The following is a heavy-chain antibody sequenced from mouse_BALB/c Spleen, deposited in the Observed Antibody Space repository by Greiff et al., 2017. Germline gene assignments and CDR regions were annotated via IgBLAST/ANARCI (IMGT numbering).Heavy chain of an antibody. J-gene: IGHJ4*01. CDR2: IWSGGST. CDR1: GFSLTSYG. CDR3: ATYRYDGYYYAMDY. V-gene: IGHV2-2*02. Sequence: QVHVKQSGPGLVQPSQSLSITCTVSGFSLTSYGVHWVRQSPGKGLEWLGVIWSGGSTDYNAAFISRLSISKDNSKSQVFFKMNSLQANDTAIYYCATYRYDGYYYAMDYWGQGTSVTVSS. D-gene: IGHD2-14*01.